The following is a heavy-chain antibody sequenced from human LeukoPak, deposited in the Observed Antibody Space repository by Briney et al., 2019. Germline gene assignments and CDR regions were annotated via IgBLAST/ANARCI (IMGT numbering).Heavy chain of an antibody. D-gene: IGHD1-1*01. Sequence: PGGSLRISCAASGFTFSSYSMNWVRQAPGKGLEWVSSISSSSSYIYYADSVKGRFTISRDNAKNSLYLQMNSLRAEDTAVYYCSSRVLEFDPWGQGTLVTVSS. J-gene: IGHJ5*02. V-gene: IGHV3-21*01. CDR2: ISSSSSYI. CDR3: SSRVLEFDP. CDR1: GFTFSSYS.